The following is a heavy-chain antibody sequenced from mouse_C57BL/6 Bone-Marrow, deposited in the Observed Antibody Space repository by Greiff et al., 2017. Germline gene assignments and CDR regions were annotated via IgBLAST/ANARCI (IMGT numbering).Heavy chain of an antibody. Sequence: VQLQESGPELVKPGASVKISCKASGYAFSSSWMNWVKQRPGTGLEWIGRIYPGDGDTNYNGKFKGKATLTADKSSSTAYMQLSSLTSEDSAVYFCARWPLYYDYDVGFAYWGQGTLVTVSA. V-gene: IGHV1-82*01. D-gene: IGHD2-4*01. CDR3: ARWPLYYDYDVGFAY. J-gene: IGHJ3*01. CDR1: GYAFSSSW. CDR2: IYPGDGDT.